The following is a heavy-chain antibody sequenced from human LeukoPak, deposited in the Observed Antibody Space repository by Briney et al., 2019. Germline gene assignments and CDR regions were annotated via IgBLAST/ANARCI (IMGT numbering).Heavy chain of an antibody. J-gene: IGHJ4*02. V-gene: IGHV3-74*01. CDR3: ARVGYDSSGYYLYPGDYFDY. CDR2: INSDGSST. CDR1: GFTFSSYW. D-gene: IGHD3-22*01. Sequence: GGSLRLSCAASGFTFSSYWMHWVRQAPGKGLVWVSRINSDGSSTSYADSVTGRFTISRDNAKNTLYLQMNSLRADDTAVYYCARVGYDSSGYYLYPGDYFDYWGQGTLVTVSS.